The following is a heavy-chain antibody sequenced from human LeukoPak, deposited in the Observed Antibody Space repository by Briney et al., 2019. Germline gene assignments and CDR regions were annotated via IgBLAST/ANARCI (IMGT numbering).Heavy chain of an antibody. D-gene: IGHD4-23*01. CDR2: FDPEDGET. CDR3: ATDVSMTTVAPDAFDI. CDR1: GYTLTELS. V-gene: IGHV1-24*01. Sequence: ASVKVSCKVSGYTLTELSMHWVRQAPGKGLEWMGGFDPEDGETIYAQKFQGRVTMTEDISTDTAYMELSSLRSEDTAVYYCATDVSMTTVAPDAFDIWGQGTMVTVSS. J-gene: IGHJ3*02.